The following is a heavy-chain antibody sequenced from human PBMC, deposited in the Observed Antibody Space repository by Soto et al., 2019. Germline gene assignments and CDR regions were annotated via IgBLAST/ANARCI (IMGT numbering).Heavy chain of an antibody. D-gene: IGHD6-13*01. CDR3: AREYSSSFDY. Sequence: GGSLRLSCAASGFTFSSYAMHWVRQAPGKGLEWVSYISSSGGNMYYADSVKGRFTISRDNAQNSLYLQMNSLRAEDTAVYYCAREYSSSFDYWGQGTLVTVSS. V-gene: IGHV3-48*04. J-gene: IGHJ4*02. CDR1: GFTFSSYA. CDR2: ISSSGGNM.